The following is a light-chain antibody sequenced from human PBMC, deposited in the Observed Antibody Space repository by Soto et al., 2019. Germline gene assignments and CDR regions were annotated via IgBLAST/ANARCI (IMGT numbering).Light chain of an antibody. CDR1: HSVSGG. J-gene: IGKJ2*01. CDR3: QQNNNWPYT. Sequence: EIVMTQSPATLSVPPGERATLSCRASHSVSGGLAWYQQKPGQAPRLLIYRASIRVTGIPARFSGSGSGTEFTLTISSLQSEDFAVYYCQQNNNWPYTFGQGTKLEIK. CDR2: RAS. V-gene: IGKV3-15*01.